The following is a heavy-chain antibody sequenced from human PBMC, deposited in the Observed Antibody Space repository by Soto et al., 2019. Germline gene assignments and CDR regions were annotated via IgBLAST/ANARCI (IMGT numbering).Heavy chain of an antibody. D-gene: IGHD5-18*01. J-gene: IGHJ4*02. CDR2: IKSKTDGGTT. Sequence: GGSLRLSCAASGFTFSNAWMNWVRQAPGKGLEWVGRIKSKTDGGTTDYAAPVKGRFTISRDDSKNTLYLQMNSLKTEDTAVYYCTTDHGDDGEHRDTAMVPFDYWGQGTLVTVSS. CDR1: GFTFSNAW. V-gene: IGHV3-15*07. CDR3: TTDHGDDGEHRDTAMVPFDY.